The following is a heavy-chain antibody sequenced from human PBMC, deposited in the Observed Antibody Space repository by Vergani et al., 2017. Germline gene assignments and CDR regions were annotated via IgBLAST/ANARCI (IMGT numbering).Heavy chain of an antibody. CDR3: ARVPTYLDAFDI. Sequence: QVQLLESGPGLLKPSETLSLTCSVSGDSITSGYYWGWIRQPPGRGLEWIGSIYHTGSAYYNPSLKSRVTVSVDTSKNQFSLKLSSVTAADTAVYYCARVPTYLDAFDIWGQGTMVTVSS. CDR1: GDSITSGYY. V-gene: IGHV4-38-2*02. J-gene: IGHJ3*02. CDR2: IYHTGSA.